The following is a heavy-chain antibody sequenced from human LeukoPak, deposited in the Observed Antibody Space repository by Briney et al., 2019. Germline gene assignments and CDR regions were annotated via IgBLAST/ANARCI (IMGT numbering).Heavy chain of an antibody. Sequence: GGSLRLSCVASGFNFSDYYMTWIRQAPGKGLEWLSYISGTSYSTYYTASVRGQFTISRDNAQNSLYLQMNDLRAEDTAVYYCARQKRTFDYWGRGSLVTVSS. CDR3: ARQKRTFDY. CDR1: GFNFSDYY. J-gene: IGHJ4*02. CDR2: ISGTSYST. V-gene: IGHV3-11*01.